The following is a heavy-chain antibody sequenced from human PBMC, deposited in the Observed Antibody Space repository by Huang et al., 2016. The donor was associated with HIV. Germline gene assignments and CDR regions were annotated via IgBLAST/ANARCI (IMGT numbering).Heavy chain of an antibody. J-gene: IGHJ3*02. D-gene: IGHD5-12*01. CDR3: AKWGGLSDYDLRRAHAFDI. V-gene: IGHV1-69*01. Sequence: QVQLVQSGAEVRKPGSSVKVSCKASGGNFNSYTINWLRQAPGQGPEWMGGILPILGKPNYAPKFQAGLTITADGSTSTAYMVLSSLRPEDTAIYYCAKWGGLSDYDLRRAHAFDIWGQGTVVTVSS. CDR2: ILPILGKP. CDR1: GGNFNSYT.